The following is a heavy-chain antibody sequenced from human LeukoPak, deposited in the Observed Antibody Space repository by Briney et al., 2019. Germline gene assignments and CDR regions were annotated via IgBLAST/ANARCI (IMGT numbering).Heavy chain of an antibody. V-gene: IGHV3-23*01. CDR3: AKAGYYDSSGYFTFDY. Sequence: GGSLRLSCAASGLTFSNYGMSWVRQAPGKGLEWVSTISASGGSTFYADSVKGRFTISRDSSKNTLYLQMNSLRAEDTAVYYCAKAGYYDSSGYFTFDYWGQGTLVTVSS. D-gene: IGHD3-22*01. J-gene: IGHJ4*02. CDR2: ISASGGST. CDR1: GLTFSNYG.